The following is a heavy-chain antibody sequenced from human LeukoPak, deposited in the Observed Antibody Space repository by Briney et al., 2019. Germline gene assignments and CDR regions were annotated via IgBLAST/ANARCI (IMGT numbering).Heavy chain of an antibody. J-gene: IGHJ4*02. V-gene: IGHV1-24*01. CDR3: ATVLGGSYFFDY. Sequence: ASVKVSCKVSGYTLTELSMHWVRQAPGKGLEWMGGFDPEDGETIYAQKFQGRVTMTEDTSTDTAYMELSSLRSEDTAVHYCATVLGGSYFFDYWGQGTLVTVSS. CDR2: FDPEDGET. CDR1: GYTLTELS. D-gene: IGHD1-26*01.